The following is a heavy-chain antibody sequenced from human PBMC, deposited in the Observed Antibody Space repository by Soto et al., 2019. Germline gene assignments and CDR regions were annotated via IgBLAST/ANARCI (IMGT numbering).Heavy chain of an antibody. D-gene: IGHD1-1*01. J-gene: IGHJ3*02. CDR3: TRDQLDEDAFDI. Sequence: GGSLRLSCTASGFTFGDYAMSWFRQAPGKGLEWVGFIRSKAYGGTTDYAASVKGRFTISRDDSKNIAYLQMNSLKTEDNAVYYCTRDQLDEDAFDIWGQGTMVTVSS. CDR1: GFTFGDYA. CDR2: IRSKAYGGTT. V-gene: IGHV3-49*03.